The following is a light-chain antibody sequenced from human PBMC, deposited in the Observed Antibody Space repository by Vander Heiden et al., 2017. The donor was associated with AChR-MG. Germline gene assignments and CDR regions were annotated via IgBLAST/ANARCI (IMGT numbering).Light chain of an antibody. V-gene: IGKV1-5*03. CDR1: QSVSTW. CDR3: QQYNSFWT. Sequence: DIQMTQPPSPLSASVGDRATITCRASQSVSTWLAWYQQKPGKAPNLLIYKASTLESGVPSRFSGSGSGTEFTLTISSLQPDDFATYYCQQYNSFWTFGQGTKVEIK. J-gene: IGKJ1*01. CDR2: KAS.